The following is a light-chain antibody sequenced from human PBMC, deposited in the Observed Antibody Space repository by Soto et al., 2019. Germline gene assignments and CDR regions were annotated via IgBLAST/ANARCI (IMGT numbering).Light chain of an antibody. CDR2: DVS. CDR3: SLYGGVSAPVL. CDR1: SSDVGGYNY. V-gene: IGLV2-14*03. J-gene: IGLJ3*02. Sequence: QSALTQPASVSGSPGQSITISCTGTSSDVGGYNYVSWYQHHPGKVPKLMIYDVSHRPSGVSNRFSGSKSGNTASLTISGLQAEDEADYYCSLYGGVSAPVLFGGGTKLTVL.